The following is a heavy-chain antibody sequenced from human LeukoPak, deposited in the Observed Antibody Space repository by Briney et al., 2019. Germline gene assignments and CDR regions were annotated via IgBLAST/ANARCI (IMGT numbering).Heavy chain of an antibody. CDR2: INPNTGGT. V-gene: IGHV1-2*02. D-gene: IGHD1-14*01. CDR3: TRVSIAWANLYFDY. CDR1: GYSFKDCY. Sequence: ASVKVSCKASGYSFKDCYIHWVRQAPGQGPEWMGRINPNTGGTIYAQKFLGRVTMTEDTSITTAYMELTSLTSGDTAVYYCTRVSIAWANLYFDYWGQGTLVTVSS. J-gene: IGHJ4*02.